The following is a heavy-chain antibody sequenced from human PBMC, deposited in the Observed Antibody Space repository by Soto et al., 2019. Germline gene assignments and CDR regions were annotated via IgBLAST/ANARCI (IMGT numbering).Heavy chain of an antibody. CDR1: GFTFSSYA. CDR3: ARPLWRDDYNWGYFAL. CDR2: ISYDGSNK. D-gene: IGHD4-4*01. Sequence: QVPLVESGGGVIQPGRSLRLSCAASGFTFSSYAMHWVRQAPGKGLEWVAVISYDGSNKYYTDSVKGRFTISRDNSKNTLYLRMSSLSAEDTAVWYRARPLWRDDYNWGYFALWGRGTLVTVSS. J-gene: IGHJ2*01. V-gene: IGHV3-30-3*01.